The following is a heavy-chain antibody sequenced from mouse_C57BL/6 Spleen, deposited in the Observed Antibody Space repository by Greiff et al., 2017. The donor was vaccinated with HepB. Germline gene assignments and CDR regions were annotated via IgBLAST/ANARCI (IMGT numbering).Heavy chain of an antibody. CDR2: INPNYGTT. J-gene: IGHJ1*03. CDR1: GYSFTDYN. CDR3: ARRGLRYPYFDV. D-gene: IGHD1-1*01. V-gene: IGHV1-39*01. Sequence: VQLQQPGPELVKPGAPGKISCKAPGYSFTDYNLNWVKKSKGKSLEWIGVINPNYGTTSYNQKFKGKATLTVDQSSSTAYMQLNSLTSEDSAVYYCARRGLRYPYFDVWGTGTTVTVSS.